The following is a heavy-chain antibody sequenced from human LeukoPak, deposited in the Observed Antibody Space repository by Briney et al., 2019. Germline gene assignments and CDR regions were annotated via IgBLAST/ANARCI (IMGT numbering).Heavy chain of an antibody. D-gene: IGHD3/OR15-3a*01. CDR3: ATPPVFLIY. J-gene: IGHJ4*02. Sequence: GGSLRLSCAASGFTFNSYNMNWVRQAPGKGLEWVSYISSDSSTIFYADSVKGRFTISRDNAKNSLYLQMNSLRAEDTAVYYCATPPVFLIYWGQGTLVTVSS. CDR2: ISSDSSTI. V-gene: IGHV3-48*03. CDR1: GFTFNSYN.